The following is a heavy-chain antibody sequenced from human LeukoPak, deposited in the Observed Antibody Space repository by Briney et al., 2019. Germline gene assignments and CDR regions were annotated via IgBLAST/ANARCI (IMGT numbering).Heavy chain of an antibody. V-gene: IGHV4-4*07. Sequence: SETLSLTCTVSGGSISNYYWSWIRQPAGKGLEWIGRIYISGSTNYNPFLKSRVTMSVGTSKNQFSLKLSSVTAADTAVYYCARGYSSSWSHIAQPTEYFQHWGQGTLVTVSS. CDR2: IYISGST. CDR3: ARGYSSSWSHIAQPTEYFQH. J-gene: IGHJ1*01. CDR1: GGSISNYY. D-gene: IGHD6-13*01.